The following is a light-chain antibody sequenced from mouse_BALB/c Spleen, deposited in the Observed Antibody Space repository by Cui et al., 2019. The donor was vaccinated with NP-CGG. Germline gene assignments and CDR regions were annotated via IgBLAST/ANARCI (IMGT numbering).Light chain of an antibody. CDR2: GTN. CDR1: TGAVTTSNY. CDR3: ALWYSNHWV. V-gene: IGLV1*01. Sequence: HAVVTQESALTTSPGETVTLTCRSSTGAVTTSNYANWVQEKPDHFFTGLIGGTNNRPPGVPARFSGSLIGDKAALTITGAQTEDEAIYFCALWYSNHWVFGGGTKLTVL. J-gene: IGLJ1*01.